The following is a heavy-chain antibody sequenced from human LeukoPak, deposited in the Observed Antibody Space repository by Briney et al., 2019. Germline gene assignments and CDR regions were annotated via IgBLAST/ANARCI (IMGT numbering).Heavy chain of an antibody. Sequence: GGSLRLSCAASGVTFSNYSMNWVRQAPGKGLEWVSYISSSGSTIYYADSVKGRFTISRDNAKNTLYLQMNSLRAEDTAVYYCARGYSSGWYYYYYYMDVWGKGTTVTVSS. CDR3: ARGYSSGWYYYYYYMDV. D-gene: IGHD6-19*01. V-gene: IGHV3-48*04. J-gene: IGHJ6*03. CDR2: ISSSGSTI. CDR1: GVTFSNYS.